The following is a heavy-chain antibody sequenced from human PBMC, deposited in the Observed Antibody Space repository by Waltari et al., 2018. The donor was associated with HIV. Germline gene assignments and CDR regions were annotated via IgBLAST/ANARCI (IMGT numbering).Heavy chain of an antibody. V-gene: IGHV3-30*04. CDR1: GFTFSSYA. J-gene: IGHJ4*02. Sequence: QVQLVESGGGVVQPGRSLRLSCAASGFTFSSYAMHWVRQAPGKGLEWVAVISYDGSNKYYADSVKGRFTISRDNSKNTLYLQMNSLRAEDTAVYYCAREELLWFGELFPDYWGQGTLVTVSS. CDR3: AREELLWFGELFPDY. D-gene: IGHD3-10*01. CDR2: ISYDGSNK.